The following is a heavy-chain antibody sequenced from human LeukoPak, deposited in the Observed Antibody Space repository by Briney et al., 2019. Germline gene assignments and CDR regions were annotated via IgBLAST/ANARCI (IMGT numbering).Heavy chain of an antibody. CDR1: GFTFSSYS. CDR3: VRYGGNSPYYYGMDV. D-gene: IGHD4-23*01. V-gene: IGHV3-48*02. J-gene: IGHJ6*02. Sequence: PGGSLRLSCAASGFTFSSYSMNWVRQAPGKGLEWVSYISSSSTIYYADSVKGRFTISRDNAKNSLYLQMNSLRDEDTAVYYCVRYGGNSPYYYGMDVWGQGTTVTVSS. CDR2: ISSSSTI.